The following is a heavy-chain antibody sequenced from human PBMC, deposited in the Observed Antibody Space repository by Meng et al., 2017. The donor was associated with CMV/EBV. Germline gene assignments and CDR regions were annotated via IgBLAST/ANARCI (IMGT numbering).Heavy chain of an antibody. J-gene: IGHJ4*02. D-gene: IGHD3-10*01. CDR3: ARYPSRRMVPYYFDY. Sequence: GGSLRLSCAASGFTFSSYSMNWVRQAPGKGLEWVSSISSSSSYIYYADLVKGRFTISRDNAKNSLYLQMNSLRAEDTAVYYCARYPSRRMVPYYFDYWGQGTLVTVSS. CDR1: GFTFSSYS. V-gene: IGHV3-21*01. CDR2: ISSSSSYI.